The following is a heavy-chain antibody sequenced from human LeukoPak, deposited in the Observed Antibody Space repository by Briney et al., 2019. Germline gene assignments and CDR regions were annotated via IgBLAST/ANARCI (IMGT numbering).Heavy chain of an antibody. CDR2: ISAYNGNT. CDR3: ARGHIVVVPAAIGAFDI. V-gene: IGHV1-18*01. Sequence: GASVKVSCKASGYTFTSYGISWVRQAPGQGLEWMGWISAYNGNTNYAQKLQGRVTMTTDTSTSTAYMELRSLRSDDTAVYYCARGHIVVVPAAIGAFDIWGQGTMVTVSS. J-gene: IGHJ3*02. CDR1: GYTFTSYG. D-gene: IGHD2-2*01.